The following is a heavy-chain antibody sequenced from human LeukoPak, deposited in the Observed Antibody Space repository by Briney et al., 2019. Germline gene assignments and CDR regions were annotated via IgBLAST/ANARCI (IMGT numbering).Heavy chain of an antibody. CDR2: ISYDGSNK. CDR3: ARGVTINWFDP. D-gene: IGHD4-4*01. Sequence: GGSLRLSCAASGFTFSSYGMHWVRQAPGKGLEWVAVISYDGSNKYYADSVKGRFTISRDNSKNTLYLQMNSLRAEDTAVYYCARGVTINWFDPWGQGTLVTVSS. CDR1: GFTFSSYG. V-gene: IGHV3-30*03. J-gene: IGHJ5*02.